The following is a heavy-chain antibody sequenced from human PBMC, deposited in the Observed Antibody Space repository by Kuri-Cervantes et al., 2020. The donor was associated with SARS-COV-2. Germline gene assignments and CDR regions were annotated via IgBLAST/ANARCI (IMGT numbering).Heavy chain of an antibody. CDR2: INPNSGGT. D-gene: IGHD3-3*01. Sequence: ASVKVSCKASGYTFTGYYMHWVRQAPGQGLEWMGWINPNSGGTNYAQKFQGRVTMATDTSTSTAYMELRSLRSDDTAVYFCARDPPDFWSGSYGSSRQDLDYWGQGTLVTVSS. CDR1: GYTFTGYY. CDR3: ARDPPDFWSGSYGSSRQDLDY. V-gene: IGHV1-2*02. J-gene: IGHJ4*02.